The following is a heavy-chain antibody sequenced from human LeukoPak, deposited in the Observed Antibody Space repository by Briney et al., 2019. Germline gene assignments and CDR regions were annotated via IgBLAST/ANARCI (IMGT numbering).Heavy chain of an antibody. CDR3: ASLSYYNRDAFDI. CDR2: IYYSGST. CDR1: GGSISSYY. Sequence: PSETLSLTCTVSGGSISSYYWSWIRQPPGKGLEWIGYIYYSGSTNYNPSLKSRVTISVNTSKNQFSLKLSSVTAADTAVYYCASLSYYNRDAFDIWGQGTMVTVSS. J-gene: IGHJ3*02. D-gene: IGHD1-26*01. V-gene: IGHV4-59*01.